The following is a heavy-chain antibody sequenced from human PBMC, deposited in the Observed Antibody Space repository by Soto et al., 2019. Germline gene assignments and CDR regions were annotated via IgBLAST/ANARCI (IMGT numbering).Heavy chain of an antibody. CDR3: AKDKVPVVVTAPFDY. Sequence: QVQLVESGGGVVQPGRSLRLSCAASGFTFSSYGMHWVRQAPGKGLEWVAVISYDGSNKYYADSVKGRFTVSRDKSKNTLYLQVHSLRAEDTAVYYCAKDKVPVVVTAPFDYWGQGTLVTVSS. V-gene: IGHV3-30*18. D-gene: IGHD2-21*02. CDR2: ISYDGSNK. J-gene: IGHJ4*02. CDR1: GFTFSSYG.